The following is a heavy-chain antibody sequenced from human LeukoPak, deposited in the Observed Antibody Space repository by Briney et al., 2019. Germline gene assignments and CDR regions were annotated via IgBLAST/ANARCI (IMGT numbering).Heavy chain of an antibody. CDR2: INSDGSST. Sequence: GGSLRLSCAASGFTFSSDWMHWVRQAPGKGLVWVSRINSDGSSTSYADSVKGRFTISRDNAKNTLYLEMNSLRAEDTAVYYCARAGDYGDYPLDYWGQGTLVTVSS. CDR3: ARAGDYGDYPLDY. V-gene: IGHV3-74*01. CDR1: GFTFSSDW. J-gene: IGHJ4*02. D-gene: IGHD4-17*01.